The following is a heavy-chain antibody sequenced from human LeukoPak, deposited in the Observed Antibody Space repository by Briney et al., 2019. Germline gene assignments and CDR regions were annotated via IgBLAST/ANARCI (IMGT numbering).Heavy chain of an antibody. CDR1: GYTFTSYA. V-gene: IGHV1-18*01. D-gene: IGHD6-13*01. J-gene: IGHJ6*02. CDR2: NSAYNGNT. CDR3: AREESSWHHYYYYYGMDV. Sequence: ASVKVSCKASGYTFTSYAMHWVRQAPGQRLEWMGWNSAYNGNTNYAQKLQGRVTMTTDTSTSTAYMELRSLRSDDTAMYYCAREESSWHHYYYYYGMDVWGQGTTVTVSS.